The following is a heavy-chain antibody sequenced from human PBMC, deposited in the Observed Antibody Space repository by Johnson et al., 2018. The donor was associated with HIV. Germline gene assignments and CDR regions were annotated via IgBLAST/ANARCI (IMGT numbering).Heavy chain of an antibody. V-gene: IGHV3-7*01. D-gene: IGHD3-10*01. Sequence: VQLVESGGGLVQPGGSLRLSCAASGFTFNNYWMSWVRQGPGKGLEWVANIKQDGSEKYYVDSVKGRFTTFRDNSKNTLYLQMNSLRAEDTAVYYCAIHYYGTMGAFDIWGQGTMVTVSS. J-gene: IGHJ3*02. CDR3: AIHYYGTMGAFDI. CDR1: GFTFNNYW. CDR2: IKQDGSEK.